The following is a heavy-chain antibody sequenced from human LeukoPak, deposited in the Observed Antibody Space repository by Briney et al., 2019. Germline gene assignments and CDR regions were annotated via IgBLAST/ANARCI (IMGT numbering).Heavy chain of an antibody. J-gene: IGHJ4*02. CDR1: GFTFSNFW. V-gene: IGHV3-74*01. CDR2: INSDGSTT. D-gene: IGHD3-10*01. Sequence: GGSLRLSCAASGFTFSNFWMHWVRQAPGKGLVWVLRINSDGSTTNYADSVKGRFTISRDNAENTLYLQMNSLRAEDTAVFYCVRGDRIRGLEYWGQGTLVTVSS. CDR3: VRGDRIRGLEY.